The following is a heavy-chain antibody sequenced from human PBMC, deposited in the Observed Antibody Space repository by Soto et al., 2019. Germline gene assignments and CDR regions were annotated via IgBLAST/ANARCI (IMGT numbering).Heavy chain of an antibody. D-gene: IGHD3-10*01. J-gene: IGHJ6*02. V-gene: IGHV1-2*04. CDR1: GYTFTDYY. Sequence: QVQLVQSGAEVKKPGALVKVSCKASGYTFTDYYMHWVRQAPGQRLEWMGWINPNSGTTNYAQKFQGWVTMTRDTSITTVYMEVSRLRSDDTAVYYCARVPRGVYYGMDVWGQGTTVTVSS. CDR2: INPNSGTT. CDR3: ARVPRGVYYGMDV.